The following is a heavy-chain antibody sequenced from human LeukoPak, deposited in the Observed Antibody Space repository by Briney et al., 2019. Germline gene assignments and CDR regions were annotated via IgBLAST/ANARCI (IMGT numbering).Heavy chain of an antibody. J-gene: IGHJ4*02. CDR1: GYTFTGYY. V-gene: IGHV1-8*03. CDR2: MNPNSANT. Sequence: ASVKVSCKASGYTFTGYYMHWVRQAPGQGLEWMGWMNPNSANTGYAQKFQGRVTITRNTSISTAYMELSSLRSEDTAVYYCARGHWGSGVTSPYYFDYWGQGTLVTVSS. CDR3: ARGHWGSGVTSPYYFDY. D-gene: IGHD2-15*01.